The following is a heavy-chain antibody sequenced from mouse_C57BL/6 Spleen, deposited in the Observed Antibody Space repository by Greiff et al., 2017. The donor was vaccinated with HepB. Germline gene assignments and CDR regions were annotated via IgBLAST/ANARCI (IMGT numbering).Heavy chain of an antibody. D-gene: IGHD2-5*01. CDR1: GYTFPASW. CDR3: ARKGAYYSNYY. J-gene: IGHJ2*01. V-gene: IGHV1-9*01. Sequence: VQLQESGAELMKPGASVNLSAKAPGYTFPASWKGGLRRRPGHGLGGIGEILPGSGSTNYNEKFKGKATFTADTSSNTAYMQLSSLTTEDSAIYYCARKGAYYSNYYWGQGTTLTVSS. CDR2: ILPGSGST.